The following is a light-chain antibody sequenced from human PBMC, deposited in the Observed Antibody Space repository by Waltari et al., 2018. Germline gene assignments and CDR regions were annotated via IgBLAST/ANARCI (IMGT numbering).Light chain of an antibody. CDR1: RSNIGATYD. CDR3: QSFDTRLTGWV. V-gene: IGLV1-40*01. J-gene: IGLJ3*02. Sequence: QSLLTQPPSVSGAPGQSVTISCPGSRSNIGATYDVHWYQPLPGTAPKLLISRSTNRPSGVPDRFSGSKSGTSASLAITGLQIEDEANYYCQSFDTRLTGWVFGGGTKLTVL. CDR2: RST.